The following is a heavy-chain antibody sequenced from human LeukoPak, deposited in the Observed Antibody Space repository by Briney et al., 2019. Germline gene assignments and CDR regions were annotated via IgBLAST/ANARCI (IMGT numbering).Heavy chain of an antibody. D-gene: IGHD6-13*01. CDR3: AREGVGQQLAPSAFDI. CDR1: GYTFTSYG. J-gene: IGHJ3*02. V-gene: IGHV1-18*04. CDR2: ISAYNGNT. Sequence: ASVKVSCKASGYTFTSYGISWARQAPGQGLEWMGWISAYNGNTNYAQKLQGRVTMTTDTSTSTAYMELRSLRSDDTAVYYCAREGVGQQLAPSAFDIWGQGTMVTVSS.